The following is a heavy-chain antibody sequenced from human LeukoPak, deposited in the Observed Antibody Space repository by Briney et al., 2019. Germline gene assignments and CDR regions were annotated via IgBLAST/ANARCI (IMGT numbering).Heavy chain of an antibody. CDR3: ARMGDYYGSGSYIAN. Sequence: GGSLRLSCVASGFTLSSYWMSWVRQAPGKGLEWVANIKQDGSEKYYVDSVMGRFTISRDNAKNSLYLQMNSLRAEDTAVYYCARMGDYYGSGSYIANWGQGTLVTVSS. J-gene: IGHJ4*02. D-gene: IGHD3-10*01. V-gene: IGHV3-7*01. CDR2: IKQDGSEK. CDR1: GFTLSSYW.